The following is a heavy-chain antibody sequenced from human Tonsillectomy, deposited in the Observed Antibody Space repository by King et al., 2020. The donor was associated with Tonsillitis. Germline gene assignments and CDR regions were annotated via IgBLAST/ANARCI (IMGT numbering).Heavy chain of an antibody. CDR2: ISSGGSTI. J-gene: IGHJ6*02. CDR1: GFTFSDYY. Sequence: VQLVESGGGLVKPGGSLRLSCAASGFTFSDYYMSWIRQAPGKGLEWVSYISSGGSTIYYADSVKGRFTISRDNAKNSLYLQMNSLRAEDTAVYYCARGYSGSVEVSGYYYYGMDVWGQGTTVTVSS. CDR3: ARGYSGSVEVSGYYYYGMDV. V-gene: IGHV3-11*01. D-gene: IGHD5-12*01.